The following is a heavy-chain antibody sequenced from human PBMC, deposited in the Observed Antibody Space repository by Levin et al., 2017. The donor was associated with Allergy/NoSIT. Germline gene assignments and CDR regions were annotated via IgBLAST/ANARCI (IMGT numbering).Heavy chain of an antibody. CDR1: GFSLTTSGVG. CDR2: IYWDDDK. D-gene: IGHD3-3*01. V-gene: IGHV2-5*02. CDR3: AHIDSRGGFGC. Sequence: VSGPTLVKPTQTLTLTCTFSGFSLTTSGVGVGWFRQPPGKALDWLAVIYWDDDKRYRASLKSRLTITKDSSTTLGVLSMTNMYPVETATYVCAHIDSRGGFGCWGQGTLVTVAS. J-gene: IGHJ4*02.